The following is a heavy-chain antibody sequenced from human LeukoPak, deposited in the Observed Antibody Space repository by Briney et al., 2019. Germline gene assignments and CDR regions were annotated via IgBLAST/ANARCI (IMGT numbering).Heavy chain of an antibody. CDR3: ARHGIDCSGGACYSWSFDS. CDR1: GDSISSRDHY. V-gene: IGHV4-39*01. CDR2: IYYDATT. D-gene: IGHD2-21*02. J-gene: IGHJ4*02. Sequence: SETLSLXCTVSGDSISSRDHYWGWVRQAPGQGPEWIGIIYYDATTHYNPSLKSRATLSLDTSRNHFSLKLTSVSAADTALYFCARHGIDCSGGACYSWSFDSWGQGILVTVSS.